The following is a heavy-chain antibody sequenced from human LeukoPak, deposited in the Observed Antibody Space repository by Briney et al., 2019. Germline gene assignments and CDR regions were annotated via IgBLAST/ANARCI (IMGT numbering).Heavy chain of an antibody. J-gene: IGHJ5*02. D-gene: IGHD5-12*01. CDR3: AREQSGYGSWYTYNWFDP. V-gene: IGHV3-33*01. Sequence: GGSLRLSCAASGFTFSSYGMHWVRQAPGKGLEWVAVIWYDGSNKYYADSVKGRFTISRDNSKTTLYLQMNSLRAEDTAVYYCAREQSGYGSWYTYNWFDPWGQGTLVTVSS. CDR2: IWYDGSNK. CDR1: GFTFSSYG.